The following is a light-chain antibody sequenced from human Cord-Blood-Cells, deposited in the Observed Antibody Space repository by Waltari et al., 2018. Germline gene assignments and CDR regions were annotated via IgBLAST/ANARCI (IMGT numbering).Light chain of an antibody. CDR2: GKK. J-gene: IGLJ2*01. Sequence: SSELTQDPALSVALGQTVTITCPVDSLRSYYASRYQQKPGQAPVLVIYGKKNRPSGIPDRFSGSSSGNTASLTITGAQAEDEADYYCNSRDSSGNHLVVFGGGTKLTVL. V-gene: IGLV3-19*01. CDR3: NSRDSSGNHLVV. CDR1: SLRSYY.